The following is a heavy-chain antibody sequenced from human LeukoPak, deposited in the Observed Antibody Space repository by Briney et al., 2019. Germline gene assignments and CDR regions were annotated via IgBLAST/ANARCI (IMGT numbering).Heavy chain of an antibody. J-gene: IGHJ4*02. CDR2: ISGSGGRT. Sequence: GGSLRLSCAVSGITLSNYGMSWVRQAPGKGLEWVAGISGSGGRTNYADSVKGRFTVSRDNPKNTLYLQMNSLRAEDTAVYFCAKRGVVVRVILVGFHKEANYFDSWGQGALVTVSS. CDR1: GITLSNYG. D-gene: IGHD3-10*01. V-gene: IGHV3-23*01. CDR3: AKRGVVVRVILVGFHKEANYFDS.